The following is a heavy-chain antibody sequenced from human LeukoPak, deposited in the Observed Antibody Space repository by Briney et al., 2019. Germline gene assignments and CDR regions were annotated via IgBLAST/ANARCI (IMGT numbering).Heavy chain of an antibody. CDR1: GFTFGDYA. CDR2: IRSKAYGGTT. Sequence: GGSLRLSCTASGFTFGDYAMSWFRQAPGKGLEWVGFIRSKAYGGTTEYAASVKGRFTISGDDSKSIAYLQMNSLKTEDTAVYYCTRDQGYSYGLVDYWGQGTLVTVSS. V-gene: IGHV3-49*03. J-gene: IGHJ4*02. CDR3: TRDQGYSYGLVDY. D-gene: IGHD5-18*01.